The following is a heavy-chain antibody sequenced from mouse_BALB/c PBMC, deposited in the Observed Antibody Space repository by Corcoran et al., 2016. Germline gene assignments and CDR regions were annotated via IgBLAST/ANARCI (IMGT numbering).Heavy chain of an antibody. D-gene: IGHD2-1*01. J-gene: IGHJ2*01. Sequence: QVQLQQSGAELARPGASVKLSCKASGYTFTAYYINWVKQRTGQGLEWIGEIYPGSGNTYYNEKFKGKATLTADKSSSTAYMQLSSLTSEDSAVYFCARSNYGNYFDYWGQGTTLTVSS. V-gene: IGHV1-77*01. CDR1: GYTFTAYY. CDR2: IYPGSGNT. CDR3: ARSNYGNYFDY.